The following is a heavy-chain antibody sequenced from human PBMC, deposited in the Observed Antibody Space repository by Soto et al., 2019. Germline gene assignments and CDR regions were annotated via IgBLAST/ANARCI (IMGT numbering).Heavy chain of an antibody. V-gene: IGHV3-33*01. CDR2: IWYDGGNK. Sequence: QVQLVESGGGVVQPGRSLRLSCAASGFTFSSYGMHWVRQAPGKGLEWVAVIWYDGGNKYFADSVKGRFTISRDNSKSPLYLQMSTLGAEDSAVYYCARGSQLGYYGMDVWGQWTTVTVSS. J-gene: IGHJ6*02. CDR1: GFTFSSYG. D-gene: IGHD1-26*01. CDR3: ARGSQLGYYGMDV.